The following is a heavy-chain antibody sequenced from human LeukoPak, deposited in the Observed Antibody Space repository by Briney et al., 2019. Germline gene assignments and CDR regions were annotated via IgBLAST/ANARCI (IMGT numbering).Heavy chain of an antibody. CDR2: IYYSGST. V-gene: IGHV4-39*07. D-gene: IGHD2-15*01. J-gene: IGHJ6*02. CDR1: GGSISSSSFY. CDR3: ARDRVVGKVSHKYGVDV. Sequence: SETLSLTCTVSGGSISSSSFYWGWIRQPPGRGLEWIGNIYYSGSTYYNPSLKSRVTMSVDTSKSQLSLRLSSVTAADMAVYYCARDRVVGKVSHKYGVDVWGQGTIVTVSS.